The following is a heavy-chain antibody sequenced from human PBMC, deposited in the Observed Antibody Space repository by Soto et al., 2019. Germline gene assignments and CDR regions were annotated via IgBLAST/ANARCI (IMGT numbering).Heavy chain of an antibody. CDR2: ISYDGNNQ. Sequence: QVYLVESGGGVVQPGRSLRLSCAASGFTFSKYAVQWVRQAPGKGLEWVALISYDGNNQFYADSVKGRFTISRDNSRNTLYLPMGSLRPEDTAIYYCATYDYGDNNFWGQGTLVTVSS. V-gene: IGHV3-30-3*01. CDR3: ATYDYGDNNF. J-gene: IGHJ4*02. D-gene: IGHD4-17*01. CDR1: GFTFSKYA.